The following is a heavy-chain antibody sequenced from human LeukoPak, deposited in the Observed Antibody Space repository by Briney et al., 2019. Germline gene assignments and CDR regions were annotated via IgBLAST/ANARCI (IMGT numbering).Heavy chain of an antibody. CDR3: ARGPRMGITDYYGMDV. J-gene: IGHJ6*04. Sequence: SVKVSCKASGGTFTSYAISWVRQAPGQGLEWMGGIIPIFGTANYAQKFQGRVTITADESTSTAYMELSSLRSEDTAVYYCARGPRMGITDYYGMDVWGKGTTVTVSS. CDR2: IIPIFGTA. CDR1: GGTFTSYA. D-gene: IGHD5-24*01. V-gene: IGHV1-69*13.